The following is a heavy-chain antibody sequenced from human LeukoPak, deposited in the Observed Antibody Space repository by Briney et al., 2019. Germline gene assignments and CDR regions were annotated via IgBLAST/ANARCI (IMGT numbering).Heavy chain of an antibody. J-gene: IGHJ6*02. V-gene: IGHV3-30*18. CDR3: AKGYYGFWSGYYMPGGMDV. CDR1: GFRLSSYG. D-gene: IGHD3-3*01. CDR2: ISYDGSNK. Sequence: GSSLRLSCEASGFRLSSYGMHWDRQAPGKGPEWVKLISYDGSNKYYADSVKGRFTIYRDNSKNTLYLQMNSLRAEDTAVYYCAKGYYGFWSGYYMPGGMDVWGQGTTVTVSS.